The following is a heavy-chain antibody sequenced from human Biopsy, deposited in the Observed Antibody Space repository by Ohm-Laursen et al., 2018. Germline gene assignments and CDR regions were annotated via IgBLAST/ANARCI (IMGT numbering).Heavy chain of an antibody. J-gene: IGHJ6*02. D-gene: IGHD3-22*01. CDR2: VHYSGTT. CDR3: VRGVDYYDPYHYYALDV. CDR1: GGSVSDSFHF. Sequence: SQTLSLTCAVSGGSVSDSFHFWSWIRQPPGKGLEWIGNVHYSGTTNYNPSLKSRVTVSVDTSKNPFSLKVRSVTAADTAVYYCVRGVDYYDPYHYYALDVWGQGTTVTVSS. V-gene: IGHV4-61*01.